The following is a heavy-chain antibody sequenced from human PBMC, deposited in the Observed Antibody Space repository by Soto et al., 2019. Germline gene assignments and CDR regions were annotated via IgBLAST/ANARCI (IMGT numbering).Heavy chain of an antibody. CDR2: IYYSGST. CDR1: GDSISSYY. V-gene: IGHV4-59*01. J-gene: IGHJ5*02. D-gene: IGHD4-17*01. Sequence: KPSETLSLTCTVSGDSISSYYWSWIRQPPGKGLEWIGYIYYSGSTNYNPSLKSRVTISVDTSKNQFSLKLSSVTAADTAVYYCARASTTVVTDWFDPWGQGTLVTVSS. CDR3: ARASTTVVTDWFDP.